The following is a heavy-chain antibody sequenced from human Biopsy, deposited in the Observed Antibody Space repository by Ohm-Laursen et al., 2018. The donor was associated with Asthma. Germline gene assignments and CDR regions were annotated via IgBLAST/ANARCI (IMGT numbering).Heavy chain of an antibody. V-gene: IGHV4-61*01. J-gene: IGHJ5*02. CDR1: GGSVSSGSYY. CDR2: IYYSGST. CDR3: ARTTYGDDGFDP. Sequence: SDTLSLTCTVSGGSVSSGSYYWSWIRQPPGKGLEWIGYIYYSGSTNYNPSLKSRVSISLDTSKNQFSLSLTSVTAADTAVYYCARTTYGDDGFDPWGQGTLVTVSS. D-gene: IGHD4-17*01.